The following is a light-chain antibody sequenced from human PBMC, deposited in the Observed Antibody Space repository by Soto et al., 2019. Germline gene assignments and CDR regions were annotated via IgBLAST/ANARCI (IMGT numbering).Light chain of an antibody. CDR3: QQSGDTPPWT. CDR1: QSIRKY. V-gene: IGKV1-39*01. CDR2: AAS. Sequence: DIQMTQSPFSLSASFGDIVIITCRASQSIRKYLNWYQHKPGKVPTLLIYAASSLQSGVPSRFSGSGSGTEFTLTITSLQPEDFATYYCQQSGDTPPWTFGQGTKVDIK. J-gene: IGKJ1*01.